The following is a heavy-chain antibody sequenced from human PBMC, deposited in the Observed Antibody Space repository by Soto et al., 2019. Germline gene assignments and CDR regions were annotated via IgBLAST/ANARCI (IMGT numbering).Heavy chain of an antibody. CDR1: GGSISSSSYY. J-gene: IGHJ4*02. Sequence: SETLSLTCTVSGGSISSSSYYWGWIRQPPGKGLEWIGSIYYSGSTYYNPSLKSRVTISVDTSKNQFSLKLSSVTAADTAVYYCARLHSGYDLDYFDYWGQGTLVTVSS. D-gene: IGHD5-12*01. CDR2: IYYSGST. V-gene: IGHV4-39*01. CDR3: ARLHSGYDLDYFDY.